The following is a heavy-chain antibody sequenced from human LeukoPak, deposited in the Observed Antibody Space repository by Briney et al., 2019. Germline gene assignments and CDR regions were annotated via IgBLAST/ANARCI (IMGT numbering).Heavy chain of an antibody. CDR2: IKQDGSEK. CDR3: AREISSWYRSEGRFDP. V-gene: IGHV3-7*01. D-gene: IGHD6-13*01. Sequence: GGSLRLSCAASGFTFSSHWMNWVRQAPGKGLEWVANIKQDGSEKYYVDSMRGRFTISRDNAKNSLYLQMNILRAEDTAVYYCAREISSWYRSEGRFDPWGQGTLVTVSS. CDR1: GFTFSSHW. J-gene: IGHJ5*02.